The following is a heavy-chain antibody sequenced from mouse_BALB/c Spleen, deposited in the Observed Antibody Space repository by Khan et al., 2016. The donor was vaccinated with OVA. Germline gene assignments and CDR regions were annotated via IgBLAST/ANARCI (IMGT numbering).Heavy chain of an antibody. J-gene: IGHJ3*01. CDR2: IYPRSGNT. V-gene: IGHV1-77*01. CDR1: GYTFTDYY. CDR3: ARRNYFGYTFAY. D-gene: IGHD1-2*01. Sequence: QVQLQQSGAELVRPGASVKLSCKASGYTFTDYYINWVKQRTGQGLEWIGEIYPRSGNTYYNEKFKGKATLTADKSSSIVYLQLSSLTSEDSAVYFCARRNYFGYTFAYWGQGTLVTVSA.